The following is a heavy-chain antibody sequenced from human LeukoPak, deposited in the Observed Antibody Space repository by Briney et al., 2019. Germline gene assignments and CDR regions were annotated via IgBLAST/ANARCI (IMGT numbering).Heavy chain of an antibody. CDR1: GFTFTSYA. D-gene: IGHD6-6*01. CDR3: ASLNPGIAARPFDY. Sequence: PGGYLRLSCAASGFTFTSYAMHWVRQAPGKGLEWVAVISYDGSNKYYADSVKGRFTISRDNSKNTLYLQMNSLRAEDTAVYYCASLNPGIAARPFDYWGQGTLVTVSS. J-gene: IGHJ4*02. V-gene: IGHV3-30-3*01. CDR2: ISYDGSNK.